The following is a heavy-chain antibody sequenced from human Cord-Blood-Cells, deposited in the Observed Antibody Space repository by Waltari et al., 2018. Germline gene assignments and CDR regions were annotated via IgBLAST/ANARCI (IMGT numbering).Heavy chain of an antibody. V-gene: IGHV3-73*02. J-gene: IGHJ4*02. D-gene: IGHD3-10*01. CDR3: TRSHYYGSGSYDY. Sequence: EVQLVESRGGLVQPGGSLKLSCAASGFTFSGSAMHWVRQASGKGLEWVGRIRSKANSYATAYAASVKGRFTISRYDSKNTAYLQMNSLKTEDTAVYYCTRSHYYGSGSYDYWGQGTLVTVSS. CDR1: GFTFSGSA. CDR2: IRSKANSYAT.